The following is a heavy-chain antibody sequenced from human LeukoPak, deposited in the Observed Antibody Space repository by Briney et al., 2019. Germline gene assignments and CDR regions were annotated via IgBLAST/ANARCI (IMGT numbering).Heavy chain of an antibody. CDR2: INPSGGST. Sequence: ASVKVSCKASGYTFTSYYMHWVRQAPGQGLEWMGIINPSGGSTSYAQKFQGRVTMTRDTSTSTVYMELSSLRSEDTAVYYCARGEGSYYYDSSVPMWGQGTMVTVSS. CDR1: GYTFTSYY. D-gene: IGHD3-22*01. V-gene: IGHV1-46*03. J-gene: IGHJ3*01. CDR3: ARGEGSYYYDSSVPM.